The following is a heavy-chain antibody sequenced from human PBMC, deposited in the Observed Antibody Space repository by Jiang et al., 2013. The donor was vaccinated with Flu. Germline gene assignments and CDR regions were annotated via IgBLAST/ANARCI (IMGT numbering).Heavy chain of an antibody. Sequence: SGAEVKKPGSSVKVSCKASGGTFSSYAISWVRQATGQGLEWMGWMNPKNDNTGSAQKFQGRVTMTMDPPKSTAYMELSNLTSDDTAVYYCARGGYSSSWSPEWYFDLWGRGTLATVSS. CDR2: MNPKNDNT. D-gene: IGHD6-13*01. CDR1: GGTFSSYA. J-gene: IGHJ2*01. V-gene: IGHV1-8*02. CDR3: ARGGYSSSWSPEWYFDL.